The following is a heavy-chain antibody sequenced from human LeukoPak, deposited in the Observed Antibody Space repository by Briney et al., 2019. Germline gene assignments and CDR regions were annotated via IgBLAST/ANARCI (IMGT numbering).Heavy chain of an antibody. CDR3: ARVPGTTFLLSYMDV. CDR2: TRNKANSYTT. Sequence: VGSLRLSCAASGFTFSDHYMDWVRQAPGKGLEWVGRTRNKANSYTTQYAASVEGRFTISRDDSKNSLYLQINSLRTEDTAVYYCARVPGTTFLLSYMDVWGKGTTVTVSS. V-gene: IGHV3-72*01. J-gene: IGHJ6*03. CDR1: GFTFSDHY. D-gene: IGHD1-14*01.